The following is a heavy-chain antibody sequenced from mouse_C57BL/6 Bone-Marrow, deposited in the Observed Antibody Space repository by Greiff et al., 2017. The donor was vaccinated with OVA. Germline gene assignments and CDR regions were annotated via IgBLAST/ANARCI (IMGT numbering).Heavy chain of an antibody. D-gene: IGHD2-3*01. J-gene: IGHJ3*01. CDR2: IHPSSGST. CDR3: ARWGYDDAWFAY. CDR1: GYTFTSYW. V-gene: IGHV1-64*01. Sequence: QVQLQQPGAELVKPGASVKLSCKASGYTFTSYWMHWVKQRPGQGLEWIGMIHPSSGSTNYNEKFKSKATLTVDKSSSTAYMQLSSLTSEDSAVYYCARWGYDDAWFAYWGQGTLVTVSA.